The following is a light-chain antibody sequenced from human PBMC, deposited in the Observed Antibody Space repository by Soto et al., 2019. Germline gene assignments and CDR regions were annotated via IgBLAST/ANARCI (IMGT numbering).Light chain of an antibody. Sequence: QLVLTQPPSVSGAPGQRVTISCTGSSSNIGAGFDVHWYQQLPGTAPKLLIYDNSNRPSGVPDRFSGSKSGTSASLAITGLQAEDEADYYCQSYDSSLSGVAFGGGTKLTVL. CDR3: QSYDSSLSGVA. V-gene: IGLV1-40*01. CDR1: SSNIGAGFD. CDR2: DNS. J-gene: IGLJ2*01.